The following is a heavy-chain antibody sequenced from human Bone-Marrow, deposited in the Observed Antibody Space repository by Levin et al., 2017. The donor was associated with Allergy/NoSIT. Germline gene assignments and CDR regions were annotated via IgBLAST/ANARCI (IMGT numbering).Heavy chain of an antibody. V-gene: IGHV3-30-3*01. Sequence: PGGSLRLSCAASGFTFSRFAMHWVRQAPGKGLEWAAVVSDNGIYKFYGDSVKGRFTISRDNSKNMLYLQMNSLTSEDTAVYYCAREIAAESAFDIWGRGTMVTVSS. CDR2: VSDNGIYK. D-gene: IGHD2-15*01. J-gene: IGHJ3*02. CDR3: AREIAAESAFDI. CDR1: GFTFSRFA.